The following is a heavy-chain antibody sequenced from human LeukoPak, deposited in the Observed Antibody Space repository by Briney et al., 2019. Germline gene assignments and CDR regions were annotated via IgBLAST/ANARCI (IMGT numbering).Heavy chain of an antibody. V-gene: IGHV4-59*01. Sequence: SETLSLTCTVSGGSISSYYWSWLRQPPGKGLEWIGYIYYSGSTNYNPSLKSRVTISVDTSKNQFSLKLSSVTAADTAVYYCARAPTILLWFGESPSNYMDVWGKGTTVTISS. J-gene: IGHJ6*03. CDR3: ARAPTILLWFGESPSNYMDV. D-gene: IGHD3-10*01. CDR1: GGSISSYY. CDR2: IYYSGST.